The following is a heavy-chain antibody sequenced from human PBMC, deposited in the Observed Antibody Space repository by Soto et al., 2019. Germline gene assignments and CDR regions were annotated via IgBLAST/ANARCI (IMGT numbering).Heavy chain of an antibody. Sequence: QVQLVESGGGVVQPGRSLRLSCAASGFTFTNYPMHWVRQAPGKGLEWVAVVSHDGINTYYADSVKGRFTISSDNSKNTLYLQLNSLRTEDTAVFYCAREKTVGGIRLDNWGQGTLVTVSS. V-gene: IGHV3-30-3*01. J-gene: IGHJ4*02. CDR3: AREKTVGGIRLDN. CDR2: VSHDGINT. D-gene: IGHD1-26*01. CDR1: GFTFTNYP.